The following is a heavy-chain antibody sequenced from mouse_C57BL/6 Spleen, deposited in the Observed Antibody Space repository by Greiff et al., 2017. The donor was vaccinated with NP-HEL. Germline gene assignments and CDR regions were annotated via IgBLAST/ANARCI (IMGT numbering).Heavy chain of an antibody. CDR3: TRDNYGSTVFAY. D-gene: IGHD1-1*01. Sequence: EVKVVESGEGLVKPGGSLKLSCAASGFTFSSYAMSWVRQTPEKRLEWVAYISSGGDYIYYADTVKGRFTISRDNARNTLYLQMSSLKSEDTAMYYCTRDNYGSTVFAYWGQGTLVTVSA. CDR2: ISSGGDYI. CDR1: GFTFSSYA. J-gene: IGHJ3*01. V-gene: IGHV5-9-1*02.